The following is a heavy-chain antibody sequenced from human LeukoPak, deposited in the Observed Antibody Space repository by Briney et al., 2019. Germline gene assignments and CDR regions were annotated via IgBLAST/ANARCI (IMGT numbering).Heavy chain of an antibody. CDR3: ATIYGDFSYFYS. Sequence: SETLSLTCAVYGGSFSGSYWNWIRQPPGKGLQWIGEVTHDGRINYNPSLRGRVTISVDTSMNQFSLRLTSVTAADTAVYFCATIYGDFSYFYSWAQGTLVTVSS. CDR1: GGSFSGSY. V-gene: IGHV4-34*01. J-gene: IGHJ4*02. D-gene: IGHD4-17*01. CDR2: VTHDGRI.